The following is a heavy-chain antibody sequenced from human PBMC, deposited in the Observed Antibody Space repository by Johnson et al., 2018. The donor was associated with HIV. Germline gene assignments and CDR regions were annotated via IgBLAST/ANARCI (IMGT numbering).Heavy chain of an antibody. CDR3: AKGRRELLLPPDAFDF. Sequence: MQLVQSGGGLVQPGGSLRLSCAASGFAFNRYAMTWVRQAPGKRLEWVSGITNSGASTYYSDSVKGRFTISRDNSKNTLYLQMNSLRPQDTALYYCAKGRRELLLPPDAFDFWGQGTLVTVSS. D-gene: IGHD2-15*01. CDR2: ITNSGAST. V-gene: IGHV3-23*04. CDR1: GFAFNRYA. J-gene: IGHJ3*01.